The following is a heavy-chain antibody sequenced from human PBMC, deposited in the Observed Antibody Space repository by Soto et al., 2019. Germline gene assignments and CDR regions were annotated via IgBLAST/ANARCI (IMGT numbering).Heavy chain of an antibody. CDR3: TRDTLSIPSSWYSYLFDY. CDR2: IRSKAYGGTT. CDR1: GFTFGDYA. J-gene: IGHJ4*02. V-gene: IGHV3-49*03. Sequence: QPGGSLRLSCTASGFTFGDYAMSWFRQAPGKGLEWVGFIRSKAYGGTTEYAASVKGRFTISRDDSKSIAYLQMNSLKTEDTAVYYCTRDTLSIPSSWYSYLFDYWGQGTLVTVSS. D-gene: IGHD6-13*01.